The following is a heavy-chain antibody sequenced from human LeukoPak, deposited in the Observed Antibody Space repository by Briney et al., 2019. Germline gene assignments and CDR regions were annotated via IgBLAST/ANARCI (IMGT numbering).Heavy chain of an antibody. J-gene: IGHJ5*02. D-gene: IGHD2-15*01. CDR3: ATDPLYCSGGSCYFNWFDP. CDR2: FDPEDGKT. CDR1: GYSLTELS. V-gene: IGHV1-24*01. Sequence: ASVKVSCKVSGYSLTELSMHWVRQAPGKGLEWMGGFDPEDGKTIYAQKFQGRVTVTEDTSIDTVYMELSSLRSEDTAVYYCATDPLYCSGGSCYFNWFDPWGQGTLVTVSS.